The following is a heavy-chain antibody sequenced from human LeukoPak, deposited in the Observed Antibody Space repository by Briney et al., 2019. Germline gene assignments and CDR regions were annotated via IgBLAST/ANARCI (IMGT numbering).Heavy chain of an antibody. CDR1: GYTFTGYY. D-gene: IGHD3-10*01. CDR2: INPNSGGT. V-gene: IGHV1-2*02. J-gene: IGHJ4*02. Sequence: ASVKVSCKASGYTFTGYYMHWVRQAPGQGLEWMGWINPNSGGTDYAQKFQGRVTMTRDTSISTAYMELSRLRSDDTAVYYCARDKRINMVRGAAGDCWGQGTLVTVPS. CDR3: ARDKRINMVRGAAGDC.